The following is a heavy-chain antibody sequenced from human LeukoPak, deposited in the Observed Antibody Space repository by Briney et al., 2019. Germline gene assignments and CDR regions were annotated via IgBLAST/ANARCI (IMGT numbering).Heavy chain of an antibody. Sequence: SETLSLTCTVSGGSISNSTFYGSWIRQPPGKGGEGIGSMFYGGPTYYPPSLSSRVTLSIAPSNNRLSLNLTSVPAAAPALYYCAQEPLWFGDLSVEGCYFDLWGRGPLVTVSS. J-gene: IGHJ2*01. CDR3: AQEPLWFGDLSVEGCYFDL. CDR1: GGSISNSTFY. D-gene: IGHD3-10*01. CDR2: MFYGGPT. V-gene: IGHV4-39*02.